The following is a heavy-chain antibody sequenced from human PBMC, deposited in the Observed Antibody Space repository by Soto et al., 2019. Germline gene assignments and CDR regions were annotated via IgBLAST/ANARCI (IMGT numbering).Heavy chain of an antibody. Sequence: LRLSCAASGFTFSSYGMHWVRQAPGKGLEWVAVIPYDGSNKYYADSVKGRFTISRDNSKNTLYLQMNSLRAEDTAVYHCAKDQGIAAAGTWYFDYWGQGTLVTV. D-gene: IGHD6-13*01. CDR1: GFTFSSYG. V-gene: IGHV3-30*18. CDR2: IPYDGSNK. J-gene: IGHJ4*02. CDR3: AKDQGIAAAGTWYFDY.